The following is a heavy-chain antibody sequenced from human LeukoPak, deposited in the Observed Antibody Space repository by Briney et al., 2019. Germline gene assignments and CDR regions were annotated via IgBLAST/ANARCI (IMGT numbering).Heavy chain of an antibody. V-gene: IGHV3-30*03. CDR3: ARVVVSSSSDYFDY. J-gene: IGHJ4*02. D-gene: IGHD6-6*01. CDR1: GFTFSTYG. CDR2: TSYDESNK. Sequence: GGSLRLSCAASGFTFSTYGMHWVRQAPGKGLEWVAVTSYDESNKYYTDSVKGRFTISRDNSKKTLYLQMNSLRGEDTAVYYCARVVVSSSSDYFDYWGQGTLVIVSS.